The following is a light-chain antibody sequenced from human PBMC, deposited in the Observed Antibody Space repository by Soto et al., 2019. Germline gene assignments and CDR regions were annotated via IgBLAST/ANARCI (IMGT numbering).Light chain of an antibody. Sequence: QSVLTQPASVSGSPGQSITISCTRASSDVGSYNFVSWYQQHPGEVPKVLIYEVSKRPSGVSDHFSGSKSGNTASLTISGLQAEDEADYYCCADAGRRTYVFGTGTKV. CDR3: CADAGRRTYV. V-gene: IGLV2-23*02. CDR1: SSDVGSYNF. CDR2: EVS. J-gene: IGLJ1*01.